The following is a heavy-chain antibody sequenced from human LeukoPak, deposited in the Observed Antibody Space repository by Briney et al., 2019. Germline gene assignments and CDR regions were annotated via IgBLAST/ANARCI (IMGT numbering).Heavy chain of an antibody. D-gene: IGHD3-3*01. CDR2: MNPNSGNT. V-gene: IGHV1-8*01. CDR3: ASATTYYDFWSGYYSYYYYGMDV. CDR1: GYTFTSYD. Sequence: ASVNVSFKASGYTFTSYDINWARQATGQGLEWMGWMNPNSGNTGYAQKFQGRVTMTRNTSISTAYMELSSLRSEDTAVYYCASATTYYDFWSGYYSYYYYGMDVWGQGTTVTVSS. J-gene: IGHJ6*02.